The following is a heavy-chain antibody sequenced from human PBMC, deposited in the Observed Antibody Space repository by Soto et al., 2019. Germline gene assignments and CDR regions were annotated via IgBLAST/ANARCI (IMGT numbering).Heavy chain of an antibody. CDR1: GFTFSNAW. J-gene: IGHJ3*02. D-gene: IGHD2-21*01. CDR3: TTDCGGDCYSYDIAFDI. CDR2: IKSKTDGGTT. V-gene: IGHV3-15*01. Sequence: EVQLVESGGGLVKPGGSLRLSCAASGFTFSNAWMSWVRQAPGKGLEWVGRIKSKTDGGTTDYAAPVKGRFTISRDDSKNTLYLQMNSLKTEDTAVYYCTTDCGGDCYSYDIAFDIWGQGTMVTVSS.